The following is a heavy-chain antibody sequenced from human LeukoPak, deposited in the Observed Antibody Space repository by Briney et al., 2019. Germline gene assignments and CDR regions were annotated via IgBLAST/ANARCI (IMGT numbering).Heavy chain of an antibody. Sequence: ASVKVSCKASGYTFTSYDINWVRQATGQGLEWMGWMNPNGGNTGYAQKFQGRVTMTRNTSISTAYMELSSLRSEDTAVYYCARGSLGYCTNGVCYAGRGFDYWGQGTLVTVSS. V-gene: IGHV1-8*01. CDR2: MNPNGGNT. D-gene: IGHD2-8*01. CDR3: ARGSLGYCTNGVCYAGRGFDY. J-gene: IGHJ4*02. CDR1: GYTFTSYD.